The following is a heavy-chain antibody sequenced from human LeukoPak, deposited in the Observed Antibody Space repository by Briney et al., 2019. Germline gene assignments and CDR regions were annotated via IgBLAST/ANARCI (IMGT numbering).Heavy chain of an antibody. V-gene: IGHV4-59*12. D-gene: IGHD3-10*01. CDR1: GGSISSYY. J-gene: IGHJ3*02. CDR3: ARAGTENGWHGSKLDAFDI. CDR2: IYYSGYT. Sequence: SETLSLTCTVSGGSISSYYWSWIRQPPGKGLEWIGYIYYSGYTNYNPSLKSRVTISVDTSKNQFSLKLSSVTAADTAVYYCARAGTENGWHGSKLDAFDIWGQGTMVTVSS.